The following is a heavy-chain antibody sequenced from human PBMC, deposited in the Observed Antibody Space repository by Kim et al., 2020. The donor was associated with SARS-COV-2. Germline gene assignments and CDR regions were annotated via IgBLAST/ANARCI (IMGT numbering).Heavy chain of an antibody. D-gene: IGHD3-10*01. CDR3: ARTSGDGMDV. V-gene: IGHV3-30*01. Sequence: VDSVKTRFTISKDDSKNALFLQMNDLRVEDTAVYYCARTSGDGMDVWGHGTTVTVSS. J-gene: IGHJ6*02.